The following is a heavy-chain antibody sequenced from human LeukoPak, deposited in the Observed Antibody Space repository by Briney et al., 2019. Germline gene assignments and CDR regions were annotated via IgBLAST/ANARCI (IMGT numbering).Heavy chain of an antibody. V-gene: IGHV3-30*04. J-gene: IGHJ6*04. CDR3: AGGYCSGGSCYTLHYYYGMDV. Sequence: PGGSLRLSCAASGFTFSSYAMHWVRQAPGKGLEWVAVISYDGSNKYYADSVKGRFTISRDNSKNTLYLQMNSLRAEDTAVYYCAGGYCSGGSCYTLHYYYGMDVRGKGTTVTVSS. D-gene: IGHD2-15*01. CDR2: ISYDGSNK. CDR1: GFTFSSYA.